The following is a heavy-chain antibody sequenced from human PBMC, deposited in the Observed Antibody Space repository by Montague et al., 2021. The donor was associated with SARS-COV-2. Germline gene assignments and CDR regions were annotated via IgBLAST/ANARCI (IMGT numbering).Heavy chain of an antibody. V-gene: IGHV4-59*01. Sequence: SETLSLTCTVSGGSMNDCYWTWLRQPPGKGLEWIGNIYYTGSTKYSSSLKSRVTMSVDTSRKQISLKLSSVTAADSAVYYCARGALGLPAAFNWFDPWGQGNLVTVSS. J-gene: IGHJ5*02. CDR3: ARGALGLPAAFNWFDP. D-gene: IGHD2-2*01. CDR2: IYYTGST. CDR1: GGSMNDCY.